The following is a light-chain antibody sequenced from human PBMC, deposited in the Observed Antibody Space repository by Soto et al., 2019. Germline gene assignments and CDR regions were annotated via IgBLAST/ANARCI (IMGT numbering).Light chain of an antibody. CDR1: QSVSSSY. V-gene: IGKV3-20*01. Sequence: EIVLTQSPGTLSLSPGERATLSCRASQSVSSSYLAWYQQKPGQDTRLLIYGASSRATGIPDRFSGSGSGTDFTLTISRLEPEDFAVYYCQQYGSSRLTFGGGTKVEIK. CDR2: GAS. J-gene: IGKJ4*01. CDR3: QQYGSSRLT.